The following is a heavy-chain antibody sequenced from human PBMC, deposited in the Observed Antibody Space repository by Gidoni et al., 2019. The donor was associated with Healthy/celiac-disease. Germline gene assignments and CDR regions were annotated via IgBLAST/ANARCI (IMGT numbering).Heavy chain of an antibody. CDR1: GFTVSSNY. V-gene: IGHV3-53*04. J-gene: IGHJ3*02. D-gene: IGHD3-22*01. Sequence: EVQLVESGGGLVQPGGSLRLSCAASGFTVSSNYMSWVRQAPGKGLEWVSVIYSGGSTYYADSVKGRFTISRHNSKNTLYLQMNSLRAEDTAVYYCARASGTDYYDSSGYYDAFDIWGQGTMVTVSS. CDR2: IYSGGST. CDR3: ARASGTDYYDSSGYYDAFDI.